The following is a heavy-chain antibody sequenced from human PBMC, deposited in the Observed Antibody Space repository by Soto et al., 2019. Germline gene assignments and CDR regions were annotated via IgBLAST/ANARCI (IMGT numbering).Heavy chain of an antibody. CDR3: ARPIWTPAGIDGFQI. V-gene: IGHV4-39*01. CDR1: GASVSSSDYY. D-gene: IGHD2-2*01. Sequence: QVLLQESGPGLVKPAETLSLTCIVSGASVSSSDYYWGWIRQPPGKGLEWVGSIYYSGSTLSKPSLQRRLTMSVDTAKNQFSLKLSSVTAADTTFYYCARPIWTPAGIDGFQIWGQGAMVSV. J-gene: IGHJ3*02. CDR2: IYYSGST.